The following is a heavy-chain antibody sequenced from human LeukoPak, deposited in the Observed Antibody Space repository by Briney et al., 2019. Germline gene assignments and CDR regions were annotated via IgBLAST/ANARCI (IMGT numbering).Heavy chain of an antibody. CDR3: ARPFSSGWTTHAFDI. J-gene: IGHJ3*02. CDR1: GGTFSSYA. Sequence: SVKVSCKASGGTFSSYAISWVRQAPGQGLEWMGGIIPIFGTANYAQKVQGRVTITTDESTSTAYMELSSLRSEDTAVYYCARPFSSGWTTHAFDIWGQGTMVTVSS. CDR2: IIPIFGTA. V-gene: IGHV1-69*05. D-gene: IGHD6-19*01.